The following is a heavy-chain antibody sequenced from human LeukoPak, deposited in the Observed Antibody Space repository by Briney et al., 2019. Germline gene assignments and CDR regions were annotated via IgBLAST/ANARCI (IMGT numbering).Heavy chain of an antibody. D-gene: IGHD5-18*01. CDR3: AKDRSYGPSPYYFDY. Sequence: ASVKVSCKASGGTFSSYAISWVRQAPGQGLEWMGGIIPIFGTANYAQKFQGRVTITTDESTSTAYMELSSLRSEDTAVYYCAKDRSYGPSPYYFDYWGQGTLVTVSS. V-gene: IGHV1-69*05. J-gene: IGHJ4*02. CDR1: GGTFSSYA. CDR2: IIPIFGTA.